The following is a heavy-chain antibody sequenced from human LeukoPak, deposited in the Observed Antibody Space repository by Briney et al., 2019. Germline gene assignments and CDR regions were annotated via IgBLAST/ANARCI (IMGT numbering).Heavy chain of an antibody. Sequence: KVSCKASGGTFSSYAISWVRQAPGQGLEWMGRIIPIFGTANYAQKFQGRVTITTDESTSTAYMELSSLRSEDTAVYYCASRRFGSYASLAKYFQHWGQGTLVTVSS. V-gene: IGHV1-69*05. CDR3: ASRRFGSYASLAKYFQH. CDR1: GGTFSSYA. CDR2: IIPIFGTA. J-gene: IGHJ1*01. D-gene: IGHD1-26*01.